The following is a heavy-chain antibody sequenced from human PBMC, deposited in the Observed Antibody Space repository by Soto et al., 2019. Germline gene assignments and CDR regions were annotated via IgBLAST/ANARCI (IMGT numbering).Heavy chain of an antibody. Sequence: GGSLRLSCAASGFTFSDYYMSWIRQAPGKGLEWVSYISSSGSTIYYADSVKGRFTISRDNAKNSLYLQMNSLRAEDTAVYYCARETAELSLFGAFDIWGQGTMVTVSS. CDR1: GFTFSDYY. V-gene: IGHV3-11*01. J-gene: IGHJ3*02. CDR2: ISSSGSTI. D-gene: IGHD3-16*02. CDR3: ARETAELSLFGAFDI.